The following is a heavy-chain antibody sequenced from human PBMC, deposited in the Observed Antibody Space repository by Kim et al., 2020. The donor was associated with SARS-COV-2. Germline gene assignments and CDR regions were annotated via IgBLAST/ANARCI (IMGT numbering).Heavy chain of an antibody. CDR3: ARDGGHYYYGMDV. Sequence: YADSVKGRFTIARDNAKNSLYLQMNSLRDEDTAVYYCARDGGHYYYGMDVWGQGTTVTVSS. J-gene: IGHJ6*02. V-gene: IGHV3-48*02. D-gene: IGHD3-10*01.